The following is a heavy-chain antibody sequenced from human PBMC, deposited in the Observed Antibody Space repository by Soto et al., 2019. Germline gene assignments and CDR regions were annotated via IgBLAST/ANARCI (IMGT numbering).Heavy chain of an antibody. D-gene: IGHD6-13*01. CDR3: ARDPYTSSSGYYYGMDV. CDR2: MNPDTGGT. Sequence: QVHLVQSGAEVRKPGASVKVSCKASGYTFSDFSMHWVRQAPGQGLEWVGWMNPDTGGTNCAQKFQGWVTMTRDTSISTAYMELSRLRSDDTAVYYCARDPYTSSSGYYYGMDVWGQGTTVTVSS. V-gene: IGHV1-2*04. J-gene: IGHJ6*02. CDR1: GYTFSDFS.